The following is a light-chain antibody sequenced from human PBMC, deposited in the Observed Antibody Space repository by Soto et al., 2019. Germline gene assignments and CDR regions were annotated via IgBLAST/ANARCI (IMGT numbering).Light chain of an antibody. V-gene: IGLV2-14*01. Sequence: QSALTQPASVSGSPGQSITIPCTGTSSDVGGYDYVSWYQQHPGKVPKLMIFGVFRRPSGISTRFSGSKSGNTASLTISGLQAEDEADYYCCSYTTTSTFVFGGGTKLTVL. CDR3: CSYTTTSTFV. CDR2: GVF. CDR1: SSDVGGYDY. J-gene: IGLJ2*01.